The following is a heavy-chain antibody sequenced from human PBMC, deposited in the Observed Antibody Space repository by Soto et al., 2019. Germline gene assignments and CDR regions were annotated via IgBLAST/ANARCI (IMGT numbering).Heavy chain of an antibody. CDR2: IWYDGSNK. CDR3: RREGYSGSYFYGSGDY. Sequence: QVQLVESGGGVVQPGRSLRLSCAASGFTFSSYGMHWVRQAPGKGLEWVAVIWYDGSNKYYADSVKGRFTISRDNSKNTLYLQMNSLRAEDRAVYYCRREGYSGSYFYGSGDYLGQGTLVPVPS. CDR1: GFTFSSYG. J-gene: IGHJ4*02. D-gene: IGHD1-26*01. V-gene: IGHV3-33*01.